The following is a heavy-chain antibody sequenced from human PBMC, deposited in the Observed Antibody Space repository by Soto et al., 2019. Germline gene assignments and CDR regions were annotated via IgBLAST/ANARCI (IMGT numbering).Heavy chain of an antibody. D-gene: IGHD2-8*01. CDR3: ASACLVYCTKLFDY. V-gene: IGHV1-69*06. CDR1: GGTFSSYA. Sequence: QVQLVQSGAEVKKPGSSVKVSCKASGGTFSSYAISWVRQAPGQGLEWMGGIIPIFGTANYAQKFQGRVTITAAKSTSTAYMELSSLRSEDTAVYDCASACLVYCTKLFDYWGQGTLVTVSS. J-gene: IGHJ4*02. CDR2: IIPIFGTA.